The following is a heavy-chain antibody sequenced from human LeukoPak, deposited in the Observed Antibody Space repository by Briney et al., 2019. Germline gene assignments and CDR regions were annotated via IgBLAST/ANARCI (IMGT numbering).Heavy chain of an antibody. J-gene: IGHJ4*02. D-gene: IGHD3-3*01. Sequence: GGSLRLSCAASGFTFSDYYMSWIRQAPGKGLEWVSYISSSGSTTYYADSVKGRFTISRDNAKNSLYLQMNSLRAEDTAVYYCARAPIDFWSGYYVYYFDYWGQGTLVTVSS. CDR1: GFTFSDYY. V-gene: IGHV3-11*04. CDR2: ISSSGSTT. CDR3: ARAPIDFWSGYYVYYFDY.